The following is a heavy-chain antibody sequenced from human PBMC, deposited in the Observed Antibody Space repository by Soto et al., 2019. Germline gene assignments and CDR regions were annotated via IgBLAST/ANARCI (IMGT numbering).Heavy chain of an antibody. CDR1: GFTFSSYG. CDR2: ISYDGSDK. V-gene: IGHV3-30*03. CDR3: ARESSYCFDH. J-gene: IGHJ4*02. Sequence: HPGGSLRLSCAASGFTFSSYGMVWVRQAPGKGLEWVALISYDGSDKNYADSVKGRFTISRDNSKNTLYLQMSSLRAEDTAVYYCARESSYCFDHWGQGTLVTVSS.